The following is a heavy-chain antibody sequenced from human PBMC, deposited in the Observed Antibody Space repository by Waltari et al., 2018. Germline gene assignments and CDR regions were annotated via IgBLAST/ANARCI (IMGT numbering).Heavy chain of an antibody. J-gene: IGHJ4*02. Sequence: VQLQESGPGLVKPSETLSLPCTVSGGSITSYYWIWIRQPPGKGLEWIGYIYYSGSTNYNPSLKSRVTISVDTSKNQFSLKLSSVTAAETAVYYCASYRLWFGELSHYWGQGTLVTVSS. CDR1: GGSITSYY. CDR3: ASYRLWFGELSHY. V-gene: IGHV4-59*01. CDR2: IYYSGST. D-gene: IGHD3-10*01.